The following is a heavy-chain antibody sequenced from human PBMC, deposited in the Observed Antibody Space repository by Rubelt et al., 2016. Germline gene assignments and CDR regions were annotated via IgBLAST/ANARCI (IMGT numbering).Heavy chain of an antibody. CDR2: IYSGGST. D-gene: IGHD4-23*01. CDR3: AREMGGVVTYFDY. J-gene: IGHJ4*02. CDR1: GFTVSSNY. V-gene: IGHV3-66*01. Sequence: WAASGFTVSSNYMSWVRQAPGKGLEWVSVIYSGGSTYYADSVKGRFTISRDNSKNTLYLQMDSLRAEDTAVYYCAREMGGVVTYFDYWGQGTLVTVSS.